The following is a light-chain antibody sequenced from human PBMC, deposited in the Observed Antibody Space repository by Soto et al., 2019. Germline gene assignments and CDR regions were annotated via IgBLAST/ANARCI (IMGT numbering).Light chain of an antibody. CDR1: SSDVGGYDY. CDR2: DVS. Sequence: QSALTQPASVSGSPGQSITISCTGTSSDVGGYDYVAWYQHHPGKAPKLMIYDVSNGPSGVSNRFSGSKSGNTASLTISGLQAEDEADYYCSSHTSSNTRVLGGGTKLTVL. CDR3: SSHTSSNTRV. V-gene: IGLV2-14*03. J-gene: IGLJ3*02.